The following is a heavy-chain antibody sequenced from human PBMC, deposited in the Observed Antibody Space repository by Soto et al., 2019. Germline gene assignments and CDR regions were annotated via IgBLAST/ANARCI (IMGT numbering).Heavy chain of an antibody. D-gene: IGHD6-25*01. Sequence: QVQLVESGGGAVQPGRSLRLSCAASGFTFSSHGMHWVRQAPGKGLEWVAVIWYDGSKKYYAGSVKGRFTISRDDSKNTLDLEMNSLRAEDTAVYYCARDPASSMDVWGQGTTVIVAS. J-gene: IGHJ6*02. V-gene: IGHV3-33*01. CDR3: ARDPASSMDV. CDR2: IWYDGSKK. CDR1: GFTFSSHG.